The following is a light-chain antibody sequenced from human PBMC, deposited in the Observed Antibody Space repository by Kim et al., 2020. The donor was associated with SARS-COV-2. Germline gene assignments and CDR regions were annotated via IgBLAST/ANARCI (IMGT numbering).Light chain of an antibody. V-gene: IGLV2-14*01. Sequence: QSALTQPASVSGSPGQSITISCTGTSSDIGAYNYVSWYQQHPGKAPKLMIFDVSKRPSGVFSRFSGSKSANTASLFVSGLQAEDEADYYCSSNTISNAWVFGGGTHLTV. J-gene: IGLJ3*02. CDR1: SSDIGAYNY. CDR3: SSNTISNAWV. CDR2: DVS.